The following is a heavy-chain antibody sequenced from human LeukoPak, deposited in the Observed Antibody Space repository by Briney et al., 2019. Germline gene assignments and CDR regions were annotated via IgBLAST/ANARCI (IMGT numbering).Heavy chain of an antibody. J-gene: IGHJ6*02. V-gene: IGHV4-59*08. CDR2: IYYSGST. D-gene: IGHD3-10*01. CDR1: GGSISSYY. CDR3: ARLSNYYGSGSYYYGMDV. Sequence: PSETLSLTCTVSGGSISSYYWSWIRQPPGEGLEWIGYIYYSGSTNYNPSLKSRVTMSVDTSKNQFSLKLSSVTAADTAVYYCARLSNYYGSGSYYYGMDVWGQGTTVTVSS.